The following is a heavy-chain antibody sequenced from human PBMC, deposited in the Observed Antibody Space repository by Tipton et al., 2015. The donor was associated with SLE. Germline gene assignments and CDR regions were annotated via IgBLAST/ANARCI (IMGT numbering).Heavy chain of an antibody. CDR3: ARERMVPVSRYYFYYTDV. V-gene: IGHV4-59*11. Sequence: LRLSCTVSGDSISSHYWGWIRQPPGKGLEWIGYIYYSGSTYYNPSLKSRLSISLDTSNNQFFLTLGSVTAADTAVYYCARERMVPVSRYYFYYTDVWGTGTTVTVSS. J-gene: IGHJ6*03. CDR2: IYYSGST. CDR1: GDSISSHY. D-gene: IGHD4/OR15-4a*01.